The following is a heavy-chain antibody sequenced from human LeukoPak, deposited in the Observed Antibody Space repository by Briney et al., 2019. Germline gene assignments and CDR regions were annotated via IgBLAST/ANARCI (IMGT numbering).Heavy chain of an antibody. CDR3: ARDLRTAVAGADAFDI. Sequence: SETLSLTCTVSGGSISSSSYYWGWIRQPPGKGLEWIGSIYYSGSTYYNPSLKSRVTISVDTSKNQFSLKLSSVTAAGTAVYYCARDLRTAVAGADAFDIWGQGTMVTVSS. D-gene: IGHD6-19*01. J-gene: IGHJ3*02. CDR1: GGSISSSSYY. V-gene: IGHV4-39*07. CDR2: IYYSGST.